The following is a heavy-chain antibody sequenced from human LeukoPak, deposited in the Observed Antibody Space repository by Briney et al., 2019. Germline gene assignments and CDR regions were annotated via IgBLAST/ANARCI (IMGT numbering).Heavy chain of an antibody. J-gene: IGHJ5*02. Sequence: GGSLRLSCAASVLTFRLYDRSWVRQAPGKGLEWASSFSDSGGSTYYADSVKGRFTISRANSKNTLYLQMRNLRAGATAVYYCAKDQSRAVAADWFDPWDQGSLVTVSS. D-gene: IGHD6-19*01. CDR1: VLTFRLYD. V-gene: IGHV3-23*01. CDR3: AKDQSRAVAADWFDP. CDR2: FSDSGGST.